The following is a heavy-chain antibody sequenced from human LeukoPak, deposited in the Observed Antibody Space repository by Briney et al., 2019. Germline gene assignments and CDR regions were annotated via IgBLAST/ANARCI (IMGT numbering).Heavy chain of an antibody. CDR3: ARESDHSNYPGTFDH. J-gene: IGHJ4*02. V-gene: IGHV4-34*01. CDR1: GGSFSDYY. CDR2: INHSGST. Sequence: SETLSLTCAVYGGSFSDYYWNWIRQPPGKGLEWIGEINHSGSTNYNPSLKSRVTMSVDTFKNQFSLTLSSVTAADTAVYYCARESDHSNYPGTFDHWGPGTLVAVSS. D-gene: IGHD4-11*01.